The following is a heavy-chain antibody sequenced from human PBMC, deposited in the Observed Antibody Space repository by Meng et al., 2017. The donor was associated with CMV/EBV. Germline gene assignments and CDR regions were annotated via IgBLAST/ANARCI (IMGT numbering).Heavy chain of an antibody. CDR2: INRGDSVI. CDR3: ARADPGSGPWWNPAGSY. V-gene: IGHV3-48*03. Sequence: GESLKISCSSSTFTLSNHDMNWVRQAPGKGLEWLSHINRGDSVIAYADSVRGRFTISRDNAKNSLYLQMNSLRAEDTAVYYCARADPGSGPWWNPAGSYWGQGTLVTVSS. CDR1: TFTLSNHD. D-gene: IGHD1-1*01. J-gene: IGHJ4*02.